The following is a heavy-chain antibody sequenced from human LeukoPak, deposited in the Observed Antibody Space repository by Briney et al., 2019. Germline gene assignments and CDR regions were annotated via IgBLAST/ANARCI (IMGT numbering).Heavy chain of an antibody. CDR2: INAGNGNT. Sequence: ASVKVSCTTSGYTFTSYAIHWVRQAPGQRLEWMGWINAGNGNTKYSQNFQGRVTITRDTSASTAYMELSSLRSEDTAVYYCARGGEYSYGYTDFDYWGQGTLVTVSS. J-gene: IGHJ4*02. CDR3: ARGGEYSYGYTDFDY. V-gene: IGHV1-3*01. CDR1: GYTFTSYA. D-gene: IGHD5-18*01.